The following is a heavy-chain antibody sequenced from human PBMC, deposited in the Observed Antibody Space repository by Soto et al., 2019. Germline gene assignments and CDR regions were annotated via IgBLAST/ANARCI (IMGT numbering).Heavy chain of an antibody. Sequence: QVQLVESGGGVVQPGRSLRLSCAASGFTFSSYGMHWVRQAPGKGLEWVAVIWYDGSNKYYADSVKGRFTISRDNSKNTLYLQMNSLRTEDTAVYYCAREPRYCTNGVCYEGWFDPWGQGTLVTVSS. CDR1: GFTFSSYG. J-gene: IGHJ5*02. CDR3: AREPRYCTNGVCYEGWFDP. V-gene: IGHV3-33*01. D-gene: IGHD2-8*01. CDR2: IWYDGSNK.